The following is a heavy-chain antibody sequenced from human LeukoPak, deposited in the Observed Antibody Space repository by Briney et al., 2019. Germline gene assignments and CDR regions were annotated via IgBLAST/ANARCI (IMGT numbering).Heavy chain of an antibody. CDR2: ITGSAATT. J-gene: IGHJ4*02. CDR3: AKGRLGVDY. CDR1: GFTFSSSA. D-gene: IGHD4-11*01. V-gene: IGHV3-23*01. Sequence: PGGSLRLSCAASGFTFSSSATSWVRQAPGKGLEWVSSITGSAATTSYADFVKGRFIISRDISKNTLYLQMNTLRAEDTAVYYCAKGRLGVDYWGQGTLVTVSS.